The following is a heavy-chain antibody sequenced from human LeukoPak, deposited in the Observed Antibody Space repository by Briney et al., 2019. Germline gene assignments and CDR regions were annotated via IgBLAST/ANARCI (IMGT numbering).Heavy chain of an antibody. CDR3: ARGSGAYYYYYYMDV. V-gene: IGHV1-8*01. CDR2: MNPNSGNT. D-gene: IGHD3-10*01. CDR1: GYTFTSYD. J-gene: IGHJ6*03. Sequence: ASVKVSCKASGYTFTSYDINWVGQATGQGLEWMGWMNPNSGNTSYAKKFQGRVTTTRNTSISTAYMELSSLRSEDTAVYYCARGSGAYYYYYYMDVWGKGTTVTVSS.